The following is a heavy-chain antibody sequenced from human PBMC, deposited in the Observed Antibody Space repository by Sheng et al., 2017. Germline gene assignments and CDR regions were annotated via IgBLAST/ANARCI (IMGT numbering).Heavy chain of an antibody. CDR2: ISSSGNTI. D-gene: IGHD3-22*01. CDR1: GFTFSSYE. CDR3: AREGSKGYYRDY. J-gene: IGHJ4*02. V-gene: IGHV3-48*03. Sequence: EVQLVESGGGLVQPGGSLRLSCAASGFTFSSYEMNWVRQAPGKGLEWVSYISSSGNTIYYADSVKGRFTISRDNAKNSLYLQMNSLRAEDTAVYYCAREGSKGYYRDYWGQGTLVTVSS.